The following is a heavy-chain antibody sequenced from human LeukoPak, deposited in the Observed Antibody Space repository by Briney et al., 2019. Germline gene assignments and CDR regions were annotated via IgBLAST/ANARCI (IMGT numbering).Heavy chain of an antibody. D-gene: IGHD1-26*01. CDR3: AKDMRPIVGGSPWDY. V-gene: IGHV3-9*01. CDR2: ISWNSGSI. Sequence: GRSLRLSCTASGFTFDDYAMHWVRQAPGKGLEWVSGISWNSGSIGYADSVKGRFTISRDNAKNSLYLQMNSLRAEDTALYYCAKDMRPIVGGSPWDYWGQGTLVTVSS. J-gene: IGHJ4*02. CDR1: GFTFDDYA.